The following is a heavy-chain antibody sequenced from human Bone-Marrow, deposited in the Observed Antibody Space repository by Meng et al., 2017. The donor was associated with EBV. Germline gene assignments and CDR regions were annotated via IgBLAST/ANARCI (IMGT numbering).Heavy chain of an antibody. D-gene: IGHD5-24*01. V-gene: IGHV1-69*01. CDR1: GGSFSRYG. CDR2: TIPLFGPA. Sequence: QGELGRLWGEGKKCGASVKVFCNGAGGSFSRYGVVWVRQAPGLGLEWMGGTIPLFGPAKFARKFQGRVTVTADESTNTAYMELSSLTSEDTAVYFCARPDDYNFKGFYHWGQGTLVTVSS. J-gene: IGHJ4*02. CDR3: ARPDDYNFKGFYH.